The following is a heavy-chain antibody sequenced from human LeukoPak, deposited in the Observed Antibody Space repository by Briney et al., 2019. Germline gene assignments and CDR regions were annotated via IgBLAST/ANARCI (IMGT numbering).Heavy chain of an antibody. V-gene: IGHV3-30*04. CDR3: ARDLNDYGDYSSL. J-gene: IGHJ4*02. D-gene: IGHD4-17*01. CDR2: ISYDGSNK. CDR1: GLTFSSYA. Sequence: GGSLRLSCAASGLTFSSYAMHWVRQAPGKGLEWVAVISYDGSNKYYADSVKGRFTISRDNSKNTLYLQMNSLRAEDTAVYYCARDLNDYGDYSSLWGQGTLVTVSS.